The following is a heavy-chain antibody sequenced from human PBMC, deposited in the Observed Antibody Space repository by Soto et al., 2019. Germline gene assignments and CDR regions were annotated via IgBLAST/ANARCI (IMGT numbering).Heavy chain of an antibody. J-gene: IGHJ6*03. Sequence: GSSVKVSCKASGYTFTSYAMHWVRQAPGQRLEWMGWINAGNGNTKYSQKFQGRVTITRDTSASTAYMELSSLRSEDTAVYYCARDRMVRSYMDVWGKGTTVTVSS. CDR1: GYTFTSYA. D-gene: IGHD2-15*01. CDR3: ARDRMVRSYMDV. CDR2: INAGNGNT. V-gene: IGHV1-3*01.